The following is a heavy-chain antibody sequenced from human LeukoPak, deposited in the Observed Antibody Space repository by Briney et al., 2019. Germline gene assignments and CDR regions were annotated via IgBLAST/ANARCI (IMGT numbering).Heavy chain of an antibody. D-gene: IGHD3-22*01. CDR1: GFTFSSYA. CDR3: AKDRRYDSSGKDAFDI. V-gene: IGHV3-23*01. J-gene: IGHJ3*02. Sequence: PGGSLRLSCAASGFTFSSYAMSWVRQAPGKGLEWVSAIIGSGGSTYYADSVKGRFTISRDNSKNTLYLQMNSLRAEDTAVYYCAKDRRYDSSGKDAFDIWGQGTMVTVSS. CDR2: IIGSGGST.